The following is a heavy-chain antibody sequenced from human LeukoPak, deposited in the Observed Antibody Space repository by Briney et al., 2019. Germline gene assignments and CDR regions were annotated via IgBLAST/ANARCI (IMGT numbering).Heavy chain of an antibody. D-gene: IGHD3-16*01. CDR1: GYTFTSYD. Sequence: GASVKVSCKASGYTFTSYDINWVRQATGQGLERLGWMNPNSGDTGYVQKFQGRITMTRSPSISTAYMELSSLGSEDTAVYYCTRSGFGGGVSFDYWGQGTPVTVSS. CDR3: TRSGFGGGVSFDY. CDR2: MNPNSGDT. V-gene: IGHV1-8*01. J-gene: IGHJ4*02.